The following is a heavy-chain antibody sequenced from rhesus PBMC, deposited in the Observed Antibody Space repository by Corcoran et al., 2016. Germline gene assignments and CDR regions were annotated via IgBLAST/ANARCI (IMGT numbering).Heavy chain of an antibody. CDR3: ARLKGVYEDDYGYYYEYFDF. J-gene: IGHJ4*01. CDR1: GGPSSSNY. D-gene: IGHD3-9*01. Sequence: QVQLQQWGEGLVKPSETLSPTCAVSGGPSSSNYWNRIRPTPGQGLEWIGRIRKGGSTNYHPSLKSRVTISIDTSKKQFSLKLGSVTAADTAVYYCARLKGVYEDDYGYYYEYFDFWGQGVLVTVSS. V-gene: IGHV4-160*01. CDR2: IRKGGST.